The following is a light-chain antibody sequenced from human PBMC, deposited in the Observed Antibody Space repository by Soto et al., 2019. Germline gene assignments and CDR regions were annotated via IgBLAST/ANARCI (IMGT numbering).Light chain of an antibody. J-gene: IGKJ5*01. Sequence: DIQLTQSPSFLSASVGDRVTITCRASQGISSSLAWYQQKPGKAPKLLIYTASTLQSGVPSRFRGTGSGTEFTLAISSLQPEDFATYYCQQLNSYPIPFGQGTRLEIK. CDR3: QQLNSYPIP. CDR1: QGISSS. V-gene: IGKV1-9*01. CDR2: TAS.